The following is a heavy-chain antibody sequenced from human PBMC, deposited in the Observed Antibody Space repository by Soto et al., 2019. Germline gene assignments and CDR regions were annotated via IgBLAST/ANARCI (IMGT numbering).Heavy chain of an antibody. CDR3: ARRWYYGSGSYSQLPLFDY. D-gene: IGHD3-10*01. Sequence: QLQLQESGPGLVKPSETLSLTCTVSGGSISSSSYYWGWIRQPPGKGLEWIGSIYYSGSTYYNPYIKSRVTISVDTSKNQFSLKLSSVTAADTAVYYCARRWYYGSGSYSQLPLFDYWGQGTLVTVSS. J-gene: IGHJ4*02. V-gene: IGHV4-39*01. CDR1: GGSISSSSYY. CDR2: IYYSGST.